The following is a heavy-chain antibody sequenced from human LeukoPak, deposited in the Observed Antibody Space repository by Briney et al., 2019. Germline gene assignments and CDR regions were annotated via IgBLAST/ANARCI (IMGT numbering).Heavy chain of an antibody. CDR1: GFTFSSCS. Sequence: GALRLSCAASGFTFSSCSMNWVRQAPGKGLEWVSSISSSSSYIYYADSVKGRFTISRDNAKNSLYLQMNSLRAEDTAVYYCASPREYQLLYFGYWGQGTLVTVSS. CDR2: ISSSSSYI. D-gene: IGHD2-2*01. J-gene: IGHJ4*02. CDR3: ASPREYQLLYFGY. V-gene: IGHV3-21*01.